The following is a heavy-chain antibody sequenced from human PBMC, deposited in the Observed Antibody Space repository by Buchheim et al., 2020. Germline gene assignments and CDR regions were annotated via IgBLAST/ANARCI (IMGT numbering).Heavy chain of an antibody. D-gene: IGHD3-3*01. Sequence: EVRLVESGGTLVEPGGSLRLSCAASGFTFSTAWMSWVRQAPGKGLEWVGRWQGDAWSVFAGSVRGRFTFSKDHSKNTFFLQMNNLRIDDTAVYYCTTGGVVPGIATGAEDFWGQGTL. CDR1: GFTFSTAW. CDR2: WQGDAWS. J-gene: IGHJ4*02. V-gene: IGHV3-15*02. CDR3: TTGGVVPGIATGAEDF.